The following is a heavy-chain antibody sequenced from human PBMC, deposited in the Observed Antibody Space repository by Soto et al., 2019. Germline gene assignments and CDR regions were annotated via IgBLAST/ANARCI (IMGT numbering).Heavy chain of an antibody. V-gene: IGHV3-48*03. CDR3: ARSPRAGTRFDF. J-gene: IGHJ4*02. Sequence: EVQLVESGGGLVQPGGSLRLSCTASAFTFSSFDMNWVRQAPGKGLEWVSYISHSGSTIYYADSVQGRFTISRDNAKSSLYLQMNSLRAEDTAVYYCARSPRAGTRFDFWGQGTLVTVSS. D-gene: IGHD2-2*01. CDR2: ISHSGSTI. CDR1: AFTFSSFD.